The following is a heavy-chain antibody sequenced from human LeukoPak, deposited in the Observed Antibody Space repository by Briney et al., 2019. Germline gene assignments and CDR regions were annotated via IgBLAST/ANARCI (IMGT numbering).Heavy chain of an antibody. CDR2: IYYSGST. D-gene: IGHD2-2*01. J-gene: IGHJ5*02. V-gene: IGHV4-31*03. CDR3: ARDMTGDCSSTSCPWKGRRWFDP. Sequence: SSETLSLTCTVSGGSISSGGYYWSWIRQHPGKGLEWIGYIYYSGSTYYNPSLKSRVTISVDTSKNQFSLKLSSVTAADTAVFYCARDMTGDCSSTSCPWKGRRWFDPWGQGTLVTVSS. CDR1: GGSISSGGYY.